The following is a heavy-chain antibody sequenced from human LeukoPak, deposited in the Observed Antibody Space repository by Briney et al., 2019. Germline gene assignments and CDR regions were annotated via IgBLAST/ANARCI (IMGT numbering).Heavy chain of an antibody. D-gene: IGHD3-10*01. CDR3: ARDARGGSYYYYYYMDV. V-gene: IGHV4-38-2*02. J-gene: IGHJ6*03. CDR1: GYSISSGYD. CDR2: IYHSGST. Sequence: SSETLSLTCTVSGYSISSGYDWGWIRQPPGKGLEWIGSIYHSGSTYYNPSLKSRVTISVDTSKNQFSLKLSSVTAADTAVYYCARDARGGSYYYYYYMDVWGKGTTVTVSS.